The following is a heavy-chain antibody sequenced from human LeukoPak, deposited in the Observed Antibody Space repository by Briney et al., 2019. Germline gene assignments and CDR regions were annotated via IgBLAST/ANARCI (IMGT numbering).Heavy chain of an antibody. D-gene: IGHD3-22*01. J-gene: IGHJ5*02. CDR1: GGSISSSSYY. CDR2: IYYSGST. CDR3: ARVSSDKYNWFDP. V-gene: IGHV4-39*07. Sequence: PSETLSLTCTVSGGSISSSSYYWGWFRQPPGKGLEWIGSIYYSGSTYYNPSLKSRVTISVDTSKNQFSLKLSSVTAADTAVYYCARVSSDKYNWFDPWGQGTLVTVSS.